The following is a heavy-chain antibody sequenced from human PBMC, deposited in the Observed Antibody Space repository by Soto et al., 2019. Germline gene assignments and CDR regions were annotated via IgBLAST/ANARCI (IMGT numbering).Heavy chain of an antibody. CDR3: ARVQSSGWYTFNWFDP. V-gene: IGHV4-59*01. CDR1: GGSISSYY. Sequence: PSETLSLTCTVSGGSISSYYWSWIRQPPGKGLEWIGYIYYSGSTNYNPSLKSRVTISVDTSKNQFSLKLSSVTAADTAVYYCARVQSSGWYTFNWFDPWGQGTLVTVSP. D-gene: IGHD6-19*01. CDR2: IYYSGST. J-gene: IGHJ5*02.